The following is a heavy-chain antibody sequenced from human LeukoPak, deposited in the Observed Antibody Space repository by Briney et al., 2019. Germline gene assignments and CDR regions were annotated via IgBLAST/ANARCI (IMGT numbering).Heavy chain of an antibody. CDR1: GGSFSGYY. CDR2: INHSGST. V-gene: IGHV4-34*01. J-gene: IGHJ5*02. CDR3: ASGGVGAIFRRRFDP. Sequence: SETLSLTCAVYGGSFSGYYWSWIRQPPGKGLEWIGEINHSGSTNYNPSLKSRVTISVDTSKNQFSLKLSSVTAADTAVYYCASGGVGAIFRRRFDPWGQGTLVTVSS. D-gene: IGHD1-26*01.